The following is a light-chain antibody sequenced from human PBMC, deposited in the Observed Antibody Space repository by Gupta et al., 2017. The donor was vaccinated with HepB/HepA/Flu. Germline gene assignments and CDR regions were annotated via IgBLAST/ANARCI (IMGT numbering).Light chain of an antibody. J-gene: IGLJ3*02. V-gene: IGLV1-44*01. CDR1: RSNIGSNS. CDR3: AAWDDNLNGPV. Sequence: QSILTQPPSASGTPGQRVTISCSGSRSNIGSNSVYWYQQLPGAAPKLIIYSNDQRPSGVPNRFSGSKSGTSASLAISGLRSENEADYYCAAWDDNLNGPVFGGGTKLTVL. CDR2: SND.